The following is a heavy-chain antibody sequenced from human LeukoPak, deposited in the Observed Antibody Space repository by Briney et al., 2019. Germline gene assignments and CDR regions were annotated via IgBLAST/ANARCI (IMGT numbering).Heavy chain of an antibody. CDR2: ISGSGGST. Sequence: GGSLRLSCAASGFTFSSYSMNWVRQAPGKGLEWVSAISGSGGSTYYADPVKGRFTISRDNSKNTLYLQMNSLRAEDTAVYYCAKDSSYSGSSADFDYWGQGTLVTVSS. CDR3: AKDSSYSGSSADFDY. J-gene: IGHJ4*02. CDR1: GFTFSSYS. V-gene: IGHV3-23*01. D-gene: IGHD1-26*01.